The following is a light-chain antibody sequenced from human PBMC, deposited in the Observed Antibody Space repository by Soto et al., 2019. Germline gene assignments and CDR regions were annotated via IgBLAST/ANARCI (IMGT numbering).Light chain of an antibody. CDR3: CSYAGSYSFYV. J-gene: IGLJ1*01. V-gene: IGLV2-11*01. CDR1: SSDVGGYNY. CDR2: DVS. Sequence: QSVLTKPRSMSGSPGQSVTISCTGTSSDVGGYNYVSWYQQHPGKAPKLMIYDVSKRPSGVPDRFSGSKSGNTASLTISGLQAEDEADYYCCSYAGSYSFYVFGTGTKLTVL.